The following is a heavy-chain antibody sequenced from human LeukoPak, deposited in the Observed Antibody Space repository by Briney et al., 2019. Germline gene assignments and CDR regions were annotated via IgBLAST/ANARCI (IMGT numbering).Heavy chain of an antibody. Sequence: GASVKASCKASGYTFTGYYMHWVRQAPGQGLEWMGWINPNSGGTNYAQKFQGRVTMTRDASISTAYMELSRLRSDDTAVYYCARDQAGYCSSTSCYRAFDIWGQGTMVTVSS. V-gene: IGHV1-2*02. CDR2: INPNSGGT. CDR1: GYTFTGYY. J-gene: IGHJ3*02. D-gene: IGHD2-2*02. CDR3: ARDQAGYCSSTSCYRAFDI.